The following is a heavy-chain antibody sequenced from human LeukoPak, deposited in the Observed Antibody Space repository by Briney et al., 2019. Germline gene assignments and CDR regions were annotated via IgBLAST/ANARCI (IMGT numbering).Heavy chain of an antibody. CDR2: IIPIFGTA. Sequence: SVKVSRKASGGTFSSYAISWVRQAPGQGLEWMGGIIPIFGTANYAQKFQGRVTITADESTSTAYMELSSLRSEDTAEYYCARDRRGDGYAGCWGQGTLVTVSS. CDR1: GGTFSSYA. D-gene: IGHD5-12*01. J-gene: IGHJ4*02. CDR3: ARDRRGDGYAGC. V-gene: IGHV1-69*01.